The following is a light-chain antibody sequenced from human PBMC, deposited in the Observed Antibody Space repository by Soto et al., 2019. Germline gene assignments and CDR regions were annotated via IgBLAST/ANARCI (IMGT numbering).Light chain of an antibody. Sequence: QSVLTQPPSASVTPGQRVTISCSGSSSNIGSNSVNWYQQLPGTAPKLLIYSNDRRPSGVPDRFSGSKSGTSASLAISGLQSEDEADYYCAAWDDSLNGYVF. CDR3: AAWDDSLNGYV. CDR2: SND. J-gene: IGLJ1*01. V-gene: IGLV1-44*01. CDR1: SSNIGSNS.